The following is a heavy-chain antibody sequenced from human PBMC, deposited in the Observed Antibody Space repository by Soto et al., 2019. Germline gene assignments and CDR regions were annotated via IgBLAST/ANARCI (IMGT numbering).Heavy chain of an antibody. CDR2: FDPEEGER. D-gene: IGHD1-26*01. J-gene: IGHJ4*02. CDR1: GDSVTELY. V-gene: IGHV1-24*01. CDR3: TTVNVWAQPYFDD. Sequence: QVRLLQSGADVKKPGASVKVSCKVSGDSVTELYMHWVRQAPGKGLEWMGGFDPEEGERIYAQNFQGRVVITEDASTNTAYLELRRLRSEDTAVYYCTTVNVWAQPYFDDWGQGTLVTVSS.